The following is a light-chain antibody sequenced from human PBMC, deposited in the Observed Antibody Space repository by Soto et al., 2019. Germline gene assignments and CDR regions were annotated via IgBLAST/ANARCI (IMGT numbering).Light chain of an antibody. V-gene: IGKV1-9*01. CDR2: AAS. Sequence: DIQLTQSPSFLSASVGDRVTITCRASQGFSSNLAWYQQKPGKAPKLLIYAASSLKSGVPSRFSGSGSGTEFTLTISSLQPEDFATYYCQQRNSYPPRTFGGGTKVEIK. J-gene: IGKJ4*01. CDR3: QQRNSYPPRT. CDR1: QGFSSN.